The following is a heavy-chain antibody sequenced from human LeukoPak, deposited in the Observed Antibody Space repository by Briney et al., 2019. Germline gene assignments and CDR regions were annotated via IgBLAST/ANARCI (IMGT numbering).Heavy chain of an antibody. CDR1: RFTFSNYA. V-gene: IGHV3-23*01. J-gene: IGHJ4*02. D-gene: IGHD5-18*01. CDR3: AREVVDTAMVTCGLDY. CDR2: ITGGGSST. Sequence: PGGSLRLSCAASRFTFSNYAMAWVRQSPGEGLEWVSTITGGGSSTYYADSVKGRFTVSRDNSKNTLYLQMNSLRAEDTAVYYCAREVVDTAMVTCGLDYWGQGTLVTVSS.